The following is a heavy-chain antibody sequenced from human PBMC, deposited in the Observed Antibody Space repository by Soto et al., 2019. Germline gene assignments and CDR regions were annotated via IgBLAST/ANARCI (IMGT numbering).Heavy chain of an antibody. V-gene: IGHV4-30-4*01. Sequence: PSETLSLTCTVSGGSISSGDYYWSWIRQPPGKGPERIGYMYYSGSTYYNPSRKSRVTISVDTSKNQFSLKLSSVTAADTAVYYCARFGTHLWFGELGALPGGFDPWGQGTLVTVSS. CDR3: ARFGTHLWFGELGALPGGFDP. CDR2: MYYSGST. J-gene: IGHJ5*02. CDR1: GGSISSGDYY. D-gene: IGHD3-10*01.